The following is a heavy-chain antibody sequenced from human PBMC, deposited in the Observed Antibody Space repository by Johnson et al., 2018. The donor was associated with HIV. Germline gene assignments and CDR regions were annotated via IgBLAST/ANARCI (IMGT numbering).Heavy chain of an antibody. CDR3: AMGTGDHDAFDI. J-gene: IGHJ3*02. Sequence: QLVESGGGLVQPGGSLGLSCTASGFTFNNYAMTWVRQAPGKGLEWVAVISYDGSDKYYADSVKGRFTISRDNSKNTLYLHMNSLRAEDTAVNYCAMGTGDHDAFDIWGQGTMVTVSS. CDR1: GFTFNNYA. CDR2: ISYDGSDK. D-gene: IGHD3/OR15-3a*01. V-gene: IGHV3-30-3*01.